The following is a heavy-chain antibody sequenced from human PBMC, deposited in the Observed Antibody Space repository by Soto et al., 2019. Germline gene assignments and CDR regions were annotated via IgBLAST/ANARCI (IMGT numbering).Heavy chain of an antibody. CDR2: INSDGSST. CDR3: ARGRYYGSGSYYYYYGMDV. CDR1: GFTFSSDW. V-gene: IGHV3-74*01. D-gene: IGHD3-10*01. J-gene: IGHJ6*02. Sequence: GGSLRLSCAASGFTFSSDWMHWVRQAPGKGLVWVSRINSDGSSTSYADSVKGRFTISRDNAKNTLCLQMNSLRAEDTAVYYCARGRYYGSGSYYYYYGMDVWGQGTTVTVSS.